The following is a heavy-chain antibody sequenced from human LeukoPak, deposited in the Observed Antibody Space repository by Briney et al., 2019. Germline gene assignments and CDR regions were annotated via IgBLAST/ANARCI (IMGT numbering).Heavy chain of an antibody. J-gene: IGHJ4*02. Sequence: PGGSLRLSCAASGFTFSSYEMNWVRQAPGKGLEWVSSISTSSSYIYYADSVRGRFTISRDNSKNTLYLQMNSLRAEDTAVYYCARDSGFSGTQRGEYWGQGILVTDSS. CDR3: ARDSGFSGTQRGEY. CDR1: GFTFSSYE. V-gene: IGHV3-21*01. CDR2: ISTSSSYI. D-gene: IGHD3-10*01.